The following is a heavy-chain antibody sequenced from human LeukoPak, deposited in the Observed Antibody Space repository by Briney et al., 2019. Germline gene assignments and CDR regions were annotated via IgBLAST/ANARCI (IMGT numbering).Heavy chain of an antibody. D-gene: IGHD5-12*01. Sequence: PGGSLRLSCAASGFTFSSYSMNWVHQAPGKGLEWVSSISSSSSYIYYAVSLKGRFTISRDNAKNSLYLQMNSLRAEDTAVYYCAREDIVATMTFDYWGQGTLVTVSS. CDR2: ISSSSSYI. CDR3: AREDIVATMTFDY. CDR1: GFTFSSYS. J-gene: IGHJ4*02. V-gene: IGHV3-21*01.